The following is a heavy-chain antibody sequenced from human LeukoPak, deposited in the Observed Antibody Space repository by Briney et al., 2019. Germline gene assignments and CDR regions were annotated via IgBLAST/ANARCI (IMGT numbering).Heavy chain of an antibody. Sequence: GGSLRLSCAASGFTFSSYSMNWVRQAPGKGLEWVSYISSSSSTIYYADSVKGRFTISRDNAKNSLYLQMNSLRAEDTAVYYCARDLIEYQLLRTPGYWGQGTLVTVSS. CDR1: GFTFSSYS. D-gene: IGHD2-2*01. CDR3: ARDLIEYQLLRTPGY. CDR2: ISSSSSTI. J-gene: IGHJ4*02. V-gene: IGHV3-48*01.